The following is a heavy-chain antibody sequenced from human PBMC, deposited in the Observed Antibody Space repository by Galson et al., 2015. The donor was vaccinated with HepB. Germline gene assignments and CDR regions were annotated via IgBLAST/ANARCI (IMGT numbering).Heavy chain of an antibody. V-gene: IGHV3-23*01. CDR3: AKAAMIVVVITNVDY. J-gene: IGHJ4*02. CDR1: GFTLSSYA. Sequence: SLRLSCAASGFTLSSYAMSWVRQAPGKGLEWVSAISGSGGSTNYADSVKGRFTISRDNSKNTLYLQMNSLRAEDTAVYYCAKAAMIVVVITNVDYWGQGTLVTVSS. D-gene: IGHD3-22*01. CDR2: ISGSGGST.